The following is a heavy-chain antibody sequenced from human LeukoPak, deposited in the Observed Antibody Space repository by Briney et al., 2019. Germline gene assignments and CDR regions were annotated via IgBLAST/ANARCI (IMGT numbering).Heavy chain of an antibody. J-gene: IGHJ6*03. CDR3: AKGGLLRYFDWLGKDYYYYMDV. CDR2: ISDSGNT. Sequence: PGGSLRLSCAASGFTLSSYAMSWVRQAPGKGLEWVSAISDSGNTYHADSVKGRFTISRDNSKNTLYLQMNSLRAEDTAVYYCAKGGLLRYFDWLGKDYYYYMDVWGKGTTVTISS. CDR1: GFTLSSYA. D-gene: IGHD3-9*01. V-gene: IGHV3-23*01.